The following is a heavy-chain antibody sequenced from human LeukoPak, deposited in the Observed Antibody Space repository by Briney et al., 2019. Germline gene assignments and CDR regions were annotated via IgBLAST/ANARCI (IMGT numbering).Heavy chain of an antibody. V-gene: IGHV4-34*01. Sequence: ETLSLTCAVYGGSFSGYYWSWIRQPPGKGLEWIGEINHSGSTNYNPSLKSRGTISVDTSKNQFSLKLSSVTAADTAFYYCARDGSRTGYWGQGTLVTVSS. J-gene: IGHJ4*02. CDR2: INHSGST. D-gene: IGHD3-10*01. CDR1: GGSFSGYY. CDR3: ARDGSRTGY.